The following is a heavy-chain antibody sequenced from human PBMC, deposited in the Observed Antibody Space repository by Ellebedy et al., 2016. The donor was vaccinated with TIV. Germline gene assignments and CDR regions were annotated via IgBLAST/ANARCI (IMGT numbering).Heavy chain of an antibody. CDR1: GFTFTNYA. D-gene: IGHD6-19*01. V-gene: IGHV3-23*01. CDR2: ISGSGGST. Sequence: GESLKISXVASGFTFTNYAMGWVRQAPGKGLEWVPLISGSGGSTYYADSVKGRFTISRDNSKNTLYLLMNSLRADDTAVYYCAKRDLVAGAGECWGQGTLVTVSS. CDR3: AKRDLVAGAGEC. J-gene: IGHJ1*01.